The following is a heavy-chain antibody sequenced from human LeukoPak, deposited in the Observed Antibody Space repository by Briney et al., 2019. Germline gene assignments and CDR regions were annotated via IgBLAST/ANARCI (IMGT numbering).Heavy chain of an antibody. CDR1: GDSISSGSYY. J-gene: IGHJ4*02. CDR2: IYSSGST. Sequence: SETLSLTCTVSGDSISSGSYYWSWIRQPAGKGLEWIGRIYSSGSTNYNPSLKSRVTISVDTSKNQFSLKLSSVTAADTAVYYCAIIDARRQRRIAARPPVDYWGQGTLVTVSS. V-gene: IGHV4-61*02. CDR3: AIIDARRQRRIAARPPVDY. D-gene: IGHD6-6*01.